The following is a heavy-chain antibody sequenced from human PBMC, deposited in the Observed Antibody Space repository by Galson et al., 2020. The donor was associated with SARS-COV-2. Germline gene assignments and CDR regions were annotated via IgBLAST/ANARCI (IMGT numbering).Heavy chain of an antibody. CDR3: ARDYYDSSGYYYVDFQH. Sequence: GGSLRLSCAASGFTSSSYAMHWVRQAPGKGLEWVAVISYDGSNKYYADSVKGRFTISRDNSKNTLYLQMNSLRAEDTAVYYCARDYYDSSGYYYVDFQHWGQGTLVTVSS. CDR1: GFTSSSYA. V-gene: IGHV3-30*04. D-gene: IGHD3-22*01. CDR2: ISYDGSNK. J-gene: IGHJ1*01.